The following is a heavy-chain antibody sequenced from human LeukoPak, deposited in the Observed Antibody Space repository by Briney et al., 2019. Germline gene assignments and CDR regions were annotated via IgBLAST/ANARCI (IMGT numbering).Heavy chain of an antibody. J-gene: IGHJ4*02. V-gene: IGHV3-74*03. CDR1: GFTFSAYW. D-gene: IGHD2-15*01. CDR3: ARGIAPEESVAIDH. Sequence: PGGSLRLSCAASGFTFSAYWMYWVRQAPGQGLEYVSRIKFDGNVITYADSVEGRFTIARDNARNIVSLQMSSLRAEDTAVYYCARGIAPEESVAIDHWGQGTLVTVSS. CDR2: IKFDGNVI.